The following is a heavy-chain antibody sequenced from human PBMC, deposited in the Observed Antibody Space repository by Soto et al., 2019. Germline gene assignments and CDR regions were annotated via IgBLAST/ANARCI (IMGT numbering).Heavy chain of an antibody. D-gene: IGHD3-22*01. Sequence: GASLKVSGKVSGAPSSSYATGWVGRAPGQGLEWIGGIIPIFGTANYAQKFQGRVTITADKSTGTAYMELSSLRSEDTAVYYCARDRRVDYYDSSGRFDYWGQGTLVTVSS. V-gene: IGHV1-69*06. J-gene: IGHJ4*02. CDR3: ARDRRVDYYDSSGRFDY. CDR1: GAPSSSYA. CDR2: IIPIFGTA.